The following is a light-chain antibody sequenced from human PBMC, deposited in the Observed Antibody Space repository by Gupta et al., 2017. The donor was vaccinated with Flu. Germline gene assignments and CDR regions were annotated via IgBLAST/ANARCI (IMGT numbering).Light chain of an antibody. CDR2: KGS. CDR1: QSLVDSDVNTY. CDR3: RHAKTWPRT. J-gene: IGKJ3*01. Sequence: DVVMLQSPLSLPVTLGQPTSITCSSSQSLVDSDVNTYLHWFQQRPGQSPRRLIYKGSNREPGVPDRFNGSGSGTDFTLIISRGEAEDFGVYFCRHAKTWPRTFGHGTKVDTK. V-gene: IGKV2-30*01.